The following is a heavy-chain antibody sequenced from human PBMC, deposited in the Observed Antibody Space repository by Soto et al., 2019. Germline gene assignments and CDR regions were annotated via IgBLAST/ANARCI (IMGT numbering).Heavy chain of an antibody. CDR3: ARRYGDYFDF. J-gene: IGHJ4*02. CDR1: GGSISSYY. V-gene: IGHV4-59*08. CDR2: IYYSGST. Sequence: QVQLQESGPGLVKPSETLSLTCTVSGGSISSYYWSWIRQPPGKGLEWIGYIYYSGSTNYNPSLTSRVTRSVDTSKTQFSPKLSSVTAADTAVYYCARRYGDYFDFWGQGTLVTVSS. D-gene: IGHD4-17*01.